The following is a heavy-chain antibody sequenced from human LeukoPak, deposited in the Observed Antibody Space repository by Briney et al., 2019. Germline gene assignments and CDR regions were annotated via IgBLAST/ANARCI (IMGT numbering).Heavy chain of an antibody. CDR3: ARDVGVNYYDSPLPIGAFDI. J-gene: IGHJ3*02. D-gene: IGHD3-22*01. CDR1: GGSISSYY. CDR2: IYTSGST. Sequence: SETLSLTCTVSGGSISSYYWSWIRQPAGKGLEWIGRIYTSGSTNYNPSLKSRVTMSVDTSKNQFSLKLSSVTAADTAVYYCARDVGVNYYDSPLPIGAFDIWSQGTMVTVSS. V-gene: IGHV4-4*07.